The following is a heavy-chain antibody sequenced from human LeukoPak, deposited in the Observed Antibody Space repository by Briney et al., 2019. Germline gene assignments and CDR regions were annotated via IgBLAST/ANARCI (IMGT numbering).Heavy chain of an antibody. D-gene: IGHD2-2*01. V-gene: IGHV3-30*18. CDR3: AKDRVVPAAQPYYFDY. CDR1: GFTFSSYG. Sequence: GGSLRLSCAASGFTFSSYGMHWVRQAPGKGLEWVAVISYDGSNKYYADSVKGRFTISRDNSKNTLYLQMNSLRAEDTAVYYCAKDRVVPAAQPYYFDYWGQGTLVTVSS. J-gene: IGHJ4*02. CDR2: ISYDGSNK.